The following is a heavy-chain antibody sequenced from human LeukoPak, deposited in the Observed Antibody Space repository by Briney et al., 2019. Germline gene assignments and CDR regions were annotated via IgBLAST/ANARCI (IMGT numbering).Heavy chain of an antibody. Sequence: PGGSLRLSCAVSGFTVSRDSMNWVRQAPGKGLEWVSYINGGGSPIYYADSVRGRFTISRDNVKNSLYLQMNSLRAEDTAVYYCVVPVAGTSDALDIWGRGTMVTVSS. CDR1: GFTVSRDS. CDR3: VVPVAGTSDALDI. CDR2: INGGGSPI. J-gene: IGHJ3*02. V-gene: IGHV3-48*01. D-gene: IGHD6-13*01.